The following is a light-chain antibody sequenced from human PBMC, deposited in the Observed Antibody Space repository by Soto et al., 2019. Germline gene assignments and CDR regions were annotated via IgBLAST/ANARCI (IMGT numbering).Light chain of an antibody. Sequence: DIVMTQTPLSLPVTLGQPASMSCRASQSLVHSDGHTYLSWLHQRPGQPPRLLIYKIFNRFSGVPDRFSGSGAETDFTLEINRVEAEDVGIYYCMQVTQFPWTFGQGTKVEIK. CDR1: QSLVHSDGHTY. V-gene: IGKV2-24*01. J-gene: IGKJ1*01. CDR3: MQVTQFPWT. CDR2: KIF.